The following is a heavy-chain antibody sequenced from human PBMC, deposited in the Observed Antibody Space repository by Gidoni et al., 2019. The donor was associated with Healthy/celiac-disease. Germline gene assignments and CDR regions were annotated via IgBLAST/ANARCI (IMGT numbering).Heavy chain of an antibody. Sequence: QVQLVQSGAEVQKPGASVKVSCKASGYTFTGYYMHWVRQAPGQGLEWMGWINPNSGGTNYAQKFQGRLTMTRDTSISTAYMELSRLRSDDTAVYYCARLRSGWFADYYFDYWGQGTLVTVSS. CDR1: GYTFTGYY. D-gene: IGHD6-19*01. J-gene: IGHJ4*02. CDR2: INPNSGGT. CDR3: ARLRSGWFADYYFDY. V-gene: IGHV1-2*02.